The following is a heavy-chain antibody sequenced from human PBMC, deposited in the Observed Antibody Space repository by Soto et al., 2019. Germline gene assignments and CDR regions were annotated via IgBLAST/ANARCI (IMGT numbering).Heavy chain of an antibody. V-gene: IGHV1-46*01. CDR3: ARAGIAYCTSTTCYLYYYVMDV. CDR2: INPKSGST. Sequence: ASVKVSCKASGYTVTSYYMHWVRQVPGQGLEWMGIINPKSGSTTYAEKFQGRVTMTRDTSTNTVYMELTSLTSGDTAVYYCARAGIAYCTSTTCYLYYYVMDVWGQGTTVTVSS. J-gene: IGHJ6*02. D-gene: IGHD2-2*01. CDR1: GYTVTSYY.